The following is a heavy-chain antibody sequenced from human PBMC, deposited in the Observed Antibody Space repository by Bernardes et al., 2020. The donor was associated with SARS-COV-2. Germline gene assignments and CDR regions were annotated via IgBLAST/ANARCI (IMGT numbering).Heavy chain of an antibody. Sequence: ASVKVSCKASGYTFPSYGINWVRQAPGQGLEWMGWINAYNGNTNYAQKLQGRVTMTTDTSTSTAYMELRSLRSDDTAVYYCARDGRYCSGGSCYSDYYYYGMDAWGQGTTVTGSS. V-gene: IGHV1-18*01. CDR2: INAYNGNT. CDR3: ARDGRYCSGGSCYSDYYYYGMDA. D-gene: IGHD2-15*01. J-gene: IGHJ6*02. CDR1: GYTFPSYG.